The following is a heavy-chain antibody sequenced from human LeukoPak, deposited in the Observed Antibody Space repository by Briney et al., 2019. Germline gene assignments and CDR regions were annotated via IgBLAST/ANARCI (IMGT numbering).Heavy chain of an antibody. Sequence: GGSLRLSCAASGFTFSDYYMSWIRQAPGKGLEWVSYISSSSSYTNYADSVKGRFTISRDNAKNSLYLQLSSLRDEDTAVYYCARDCRLNCARQPGFDSWGQGTLVTVSS. CDR3: ARDCRLNCARQPGFDS. D-gene: IGHD1-1*01. V-gene: IGHV3-11*06. J-gene: IGHJ5*01. CDR2: ISSSSSYT. CDR1: GFTFSDYY.